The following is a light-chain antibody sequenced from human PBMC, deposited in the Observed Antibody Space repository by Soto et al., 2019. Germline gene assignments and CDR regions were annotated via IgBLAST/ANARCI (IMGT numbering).Light chain of an antibody. CDR3: QQYGSSPVT. J-gene: IGKJ5*01. Sequence: EIVLTQSPGTLSLSPGERGTLSCRASQSVSSSLLAWYQQKPGQAPRLLIYGASIRATGIPDRFSGSGSGTDFILTISRLEPEDFAMYYCQQYGSSPVTFGPGTRLEIK. V-gene: IGKV3-20*01. CDR1: QSVSSSL. CDR2: GAS.